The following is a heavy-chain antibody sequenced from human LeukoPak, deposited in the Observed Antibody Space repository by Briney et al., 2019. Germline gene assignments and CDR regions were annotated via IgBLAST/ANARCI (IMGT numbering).Heavy chain of an antibody. J-gene: IGHJ3*02. D-gene: IGHD3-22*01. Sequence: SVKVSCKASGFTFTSSAMQWVRQARGQRLEWIGWIVVGSGDTNYAQKFQERVAITRDMSTSTAYMELSSLRSEDTAVYYCAADAYYYDSSFYSHAFDIWGQGTMVTVSS. CDR2: IVVGSGDT. V-gene: IGHV1-58*02. CDR1: GFTFTSSA. CDR3: AADAYYYDSSFYSHAFDI.